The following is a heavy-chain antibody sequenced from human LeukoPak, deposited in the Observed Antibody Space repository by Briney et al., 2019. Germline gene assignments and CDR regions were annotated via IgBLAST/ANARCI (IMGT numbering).Heavy chain of an antibody. CDR3: AREGSSSGRDYYGMDV. J-gene: IGHJ6*02. V-gene: IGHV3-11*01. Sequence: GGSLRLSCAASGFTFSDYYTSWIRQAPGKGLEWVSYISSSGSTIYYADSVKGRFTISRDNAKNSLYLQMNSLRAEDTAVYYCAREGSSSGRDYYGMDVWGQGTTVTVSS. CDR2: ISSSGSTI. D-gene: IGHD6-13*01. CDR1: GFTFSDYY.